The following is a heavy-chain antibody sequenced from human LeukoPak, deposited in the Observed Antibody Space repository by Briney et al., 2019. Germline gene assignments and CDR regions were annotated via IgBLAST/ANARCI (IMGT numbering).Heavy chain of an antibody. V-gene: IGHV4-38-2*02. D-gene: IGHD1-26*01. CDR2: IYHSGST. J-gene: IGHJ6*03. CDR3: ARDLLLVSASGSYYYYYMDV. CDR1: GYSISSGYY. Sequence: SETLSLTCTVSGYSISSGYYWGWIRQPPGKGLEWIGSIYHSGSTYYNPSLKSRVTISVDTSKNQFSLKLSSVTAADTAVYYCARDLLLVSASGSYYYYYMDVWGKGTTVTVSS.